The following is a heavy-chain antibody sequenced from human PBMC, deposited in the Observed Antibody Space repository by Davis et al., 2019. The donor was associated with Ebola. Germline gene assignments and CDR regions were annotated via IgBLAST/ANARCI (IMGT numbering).Heavy chain of an antibody. CDR3: TRDISV. J-gene: IGHJ6*02. CDR1: GFTFGDYA. Sequence: GESLKISCTASGFTFGDYAMSWVRQAPGKGLERVGFIRSKAYGGTTEDAASVKGRFTISRDDSTSIAYLQMNSLKTGDTAVYYCTRDISVWGQGTTVTVSS. V-gene: IGHV3-49*04. CDR2: IRSKAYGGTT.